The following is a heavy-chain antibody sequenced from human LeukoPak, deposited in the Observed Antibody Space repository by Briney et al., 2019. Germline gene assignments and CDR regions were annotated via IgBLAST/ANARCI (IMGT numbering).Heavy chain of an antibody. CDR1: GFTFSSYA. V-gene: IGHV3-30-3*02. J-gene: IGHJ4*02. CDR2: ISYDGSNK. D-gene: IGHD6-13*01. Sequence: GGSLGLSCAASGFTFSSYAMHWVRQAPGKGLEWVAVISYDGSNKYYADSVKGRFTISRDNAMNSLYLQMNSLRAEDTAIYYCAKSIPYGTTWYGRSDYWGQGTLVTVSS. CDR3: AKSIPYGTTWYGRSDY.